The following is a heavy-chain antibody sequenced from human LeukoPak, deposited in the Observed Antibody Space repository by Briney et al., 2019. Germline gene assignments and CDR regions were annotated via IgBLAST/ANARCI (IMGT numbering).Heavy chain of an antibody. CDR3: AKDRSIGTYYTFDH. V-gene: IGHV3-30*02. CDR1: GFTFSNFG. CDR2: IGNDGRNK. Sequence: GGSLRLSCAASGFTFSNFGMHWVRQAPGRGLEWVTYIGNDGRNKKYADFVKGRFTISRDNSKNTLSLQLSSLRGEDTAVYYCAKDRSIGTYYTFDHWGQGTLVTVSS. D-gene: IGHD1-26*01. J-gene: IGHJ4*02.